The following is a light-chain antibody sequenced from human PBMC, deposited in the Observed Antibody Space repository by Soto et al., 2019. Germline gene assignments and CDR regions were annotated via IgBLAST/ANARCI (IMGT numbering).Light chain of an antibody. J-gene: IGKJ5*01. Sequence: DVVMTQTPLSLSVAPGQPASISCKSSQSLLHITGETFRFWYLQKPGQSPQLLIYEVSTRVSGVPDRFSGSGSWTDFTLEIIRVETDDVGIYYCMQSTQLPPTFGQGTRLGIE. CDR1: QSLLHITGETF. CDR3: MQSTQLPPT. V-gene: IGKV2D-29*02. CDR2: EVS.